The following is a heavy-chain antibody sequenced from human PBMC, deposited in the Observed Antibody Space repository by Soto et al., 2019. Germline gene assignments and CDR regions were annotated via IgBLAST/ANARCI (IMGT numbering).Heavy chain of an antibody. V-gene: IGHV4-59*01. Sequence: LSLTCDVSGGSIRSYYWSWIRQPPGKGLEWIGYIYYNGNTKYNPSLKSRVTISVDTSKNQFSLKVGSLNAADTAVYYCARLYYISGRPLMDVWGQGITVTVSS. D-gene: IGHD3-10*01. CDR2: IYYNGNT. CDR1: GGSIRSYY. J-gene: IGHJ6*02. CDR3: ARLYYISGRPLMDV.